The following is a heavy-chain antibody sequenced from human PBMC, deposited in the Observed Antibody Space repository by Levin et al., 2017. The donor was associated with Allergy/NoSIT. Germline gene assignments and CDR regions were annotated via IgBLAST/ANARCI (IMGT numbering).Heavy chain of an antibody. CDR1: GGSFSGYY. J-gene: IGHJ4*02. D-gene: IGHD6-13*01. V-gene: IGHV4-34*01. CDR2: INHSGST. Sequence: SETLSLTCAVYGGSFSGYYWSWIRQPPGKGLEWIGEINHSGSTNYNPSLKSRVTISVDTSKNQFSLKLSSVTAADTAVYYCARGGGSSSWYREFDYWGQGTLVTVSS. CDR3: ARGGGSSSWYREFDY.